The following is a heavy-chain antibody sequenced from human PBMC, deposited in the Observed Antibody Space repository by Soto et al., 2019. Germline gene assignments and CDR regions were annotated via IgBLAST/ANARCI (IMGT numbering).Heavy chain of an antibody. CDR2: ISAYNGNT. Sequence: ASVKVSCKASGYTFTSYGISWVRQAPGQGLERMGWISAYNGNTNYAQKLQGRVTMSTDTSTSTAYMELRSLRSDDTAVYYCARGSSPSGWPFYYYYGMDVWGQGTTVTVSS. CDR3: ARGSSPSGWPFYYYYGMDV. CDR1: GYTFTSYG. V-gene: IGHV1-18*04. J-gene: IGHJ6*02. D-gene: IGHD6-19*01.